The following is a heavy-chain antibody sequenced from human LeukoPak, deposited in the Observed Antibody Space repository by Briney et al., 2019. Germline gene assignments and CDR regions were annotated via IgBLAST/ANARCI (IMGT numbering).Heavy chain of an antibody. CDR1: GFTFSSYG. D-gene: IGHD1-26*01. CDR3: AKHSGSYFIYYVDS. V-gene: IGHV3-23*01. Sequence: PGGSLRLSCAASGFTFSSYGMSWVRQAPGKGLEWVATISGSAYNTYYADSVKGRFTISRDNPANTVFLHMSSLRAEDTALYYCAKHSGSYFIYYVDSWGQGTLVTVSS. J-gene: IGHJ4*02. CDR2: ISGSAYNT.